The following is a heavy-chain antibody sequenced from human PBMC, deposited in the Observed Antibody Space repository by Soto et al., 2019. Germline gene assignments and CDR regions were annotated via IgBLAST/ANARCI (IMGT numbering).Heavy chain of an antibody. Sequence: QVQLVQSGAEVTRPGASVKVSCKASGYSFISHYIHWVRQAPGQGLEWMGFINPSGGSATLAQKCQGRVTMTRETSTSTGYMELTILRSEDAAVYYCARDYLSSKLSLSYFDFWGQGTLVTVSS. CDR3: ARDYLSSKLSLSYFDF. V-gene: IGHV1-46*01. CDR2: INPSGGSA. D-gene: IGHD2-2*01. CDR1: GYSFISHY. J-gene: IGHJ4*02.